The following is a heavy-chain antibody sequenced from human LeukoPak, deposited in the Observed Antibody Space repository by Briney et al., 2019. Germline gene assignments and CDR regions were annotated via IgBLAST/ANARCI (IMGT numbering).Heavy chain of an antibody. CDR3: SREDY. CDR1: GYTFTGYY. Sequence: GPSVKVSCKASGYTFTGYYLHWVRQAPGQGLEWVGWINPNSGVTNYAQKFQGRVSMTSDTSISTVYMELSRLRYDDTAVYFCSREDYWGQGTLVTVSS. J-gene: IGHJ4*02. V-gene: IGHV1-2*02. CDR2: INPNSGVT.